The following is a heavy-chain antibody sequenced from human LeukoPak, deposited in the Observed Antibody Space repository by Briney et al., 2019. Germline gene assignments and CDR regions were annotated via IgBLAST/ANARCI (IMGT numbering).Heavy chain of an antibody. CDR3: AKNLGYSYSYGMDV. J-gene: IGHJ6*02. D-gene: IGHD5-18*01. V-gene: IGHV3-23*01. CDR1: GFTFSSYA. Sequence: QTGGSLRLSCAASGFTFSSYAMNWVRQAPGKGLEWVSRISGSGGSTYYADSVKGRFTISRDNSKNTLYLQMNSLRSEDTAVYYCAKNLGYSYSYGMDVWGQGTTVTVSS. CDR2: ISGSGGST.